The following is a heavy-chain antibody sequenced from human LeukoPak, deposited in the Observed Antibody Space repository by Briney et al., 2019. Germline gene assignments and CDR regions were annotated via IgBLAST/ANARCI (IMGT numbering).Heavy chain of an antibody. CDR3: ARGGAMRQHWFDP. V-gene: IGHV1-2*02. CDR1: GYTFTGYY. Sequence: ASVTVSCKASGYTFTGYYMHWVRQAPGQGLEWMGWINPNSGGTNYAQKFQGRVTMTRDTSISTAYMELSRLRSDDTAVYYCARGGAMRQHWFDPWGQGTLVTVFS. CDR2: INPNSGGT. D-gene: IGHD3-16*01. J-gene: IGHJ5*02.